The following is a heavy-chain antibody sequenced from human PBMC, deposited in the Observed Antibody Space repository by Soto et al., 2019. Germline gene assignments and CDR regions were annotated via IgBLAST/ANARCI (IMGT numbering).Heavy chain of an antibody. Sequence: DVQLLDSGGGLVQPGRSLRLSCAASGFTFSSYSMSWVRQAPGKGLEWVSTIRASGVTTFYADSARGRFTISRDNSKNTLSLQMNSLTADDTAIYYCAKGAIGRLDYWGQGTLVTVSP. D-gene: IGHD1-26*01. CDR1: GFTFSSYS. CDR3: AKGAIGRLDY. J-gene: IGHJ4*02. V-gene: IGHV3-23*01. CDR2: IRASGVTT.